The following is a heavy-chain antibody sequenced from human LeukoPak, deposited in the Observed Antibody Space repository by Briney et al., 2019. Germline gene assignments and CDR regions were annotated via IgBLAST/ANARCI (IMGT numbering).Heavy chain of an antibody. Sequence: SETLSLTCTVSGGSIGSHSWSWIRQPPGKGLEWSGYIHYSGSTNYNPSLESRVTISVDTSKNQLSLKLSSVTAADTAVYYCASHAYWSQGTLVTVSS. CDR1: GGSIGSHS. CDR3: ASHAY. V-gene: IGHV4-59*11. CDR2: IHYSGST. J-gene: IGHJ4*02.